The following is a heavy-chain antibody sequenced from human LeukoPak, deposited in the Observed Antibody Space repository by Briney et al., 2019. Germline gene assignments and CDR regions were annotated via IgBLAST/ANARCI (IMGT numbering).Heavy chain of an antibody. CDR3: ARNPPERPIDY. D-gene: IGHD1-1*01. J-gene: IGHJ4*02. CDR2: IGPGYDT. V-gene: IGHV3-23*01. Sequence: PGGSLRLSCTASGFTFGDYAMSWFRQAPRKGLEWVSVIGPGYDTHYADSVKGRFSISRDNSKSTLYLQMNSLRAEDTALYYCARNPPERPIDYWGQGTLVTVSS. CDR1: GFTFGDYA.